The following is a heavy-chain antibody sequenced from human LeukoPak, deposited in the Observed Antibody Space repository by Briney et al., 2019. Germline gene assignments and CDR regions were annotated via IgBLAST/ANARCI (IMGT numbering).Heavy chain of an antibody. CDR2: IRYDGSNK. Sequence: GGSLRLSCAASGFTFSSYGMHWVRQAPGKGLEWVAFIRYDGSNKYYADSVKGRFTISRDNSKNTLYLQMNSLRAEDTAVYYCARVGYYDSSGPWDYWGQGTLVTVSS. V-gene: IGHV3-30*02. J-gene: IGHJ4*02. D-gene: IGHD3-22*01. CDR1: GFTFSSYG. CDR3: ARVGYYDSSGPWDY.